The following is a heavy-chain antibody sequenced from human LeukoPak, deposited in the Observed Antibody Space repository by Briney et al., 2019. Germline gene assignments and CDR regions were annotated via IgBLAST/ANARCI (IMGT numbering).Heavy chain of an antibody. J-gene: IGHJ3*01. CDR2: INPKSDGT. V-gene: IGHV1-2*02. Sequence: ASVKVSCKASGYIFTDYYMHWVRQAPGQGLEWMGWINPKSDGTKYAQNSQGRVTMTWDTSISTAYMEVSRLTSDDTAMFYCARDPPGTTAFDLWGQGTMVTVSS. CDR3: ARDPPGTTAFDL. D-gene: IGHD1-1*01. CDR1: GYIFTDYY.